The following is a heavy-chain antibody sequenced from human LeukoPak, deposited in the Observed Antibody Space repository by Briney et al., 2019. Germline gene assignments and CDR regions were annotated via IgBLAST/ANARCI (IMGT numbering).Heavy chain of an antibody. V-gene: IGHV4-38-2*02. CDR2: IYHSGST. Sequence: SETLSLTCTVSGGSISSYYWSWIRQPPGKGLEWIGSIYHSGSTYYNPSLKSRVTISVDTSKNQFSLKLSSVTAADTAVYYCARDLDFSQNWFDPWGQGTLVTVSS. J-gene: IGHJ5*02. CDR3: ARDLDFSQNWFDP. D-gene: IGHD3/OR15-3a*01. CDR1: GGSISSYY.